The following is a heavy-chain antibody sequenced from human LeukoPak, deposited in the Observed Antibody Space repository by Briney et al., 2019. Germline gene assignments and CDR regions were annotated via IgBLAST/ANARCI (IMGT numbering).Heavy chain of an antibody. CDR3: ARASVGYCSGGSCYPGVY. V-gene: IGHV1-2*02. CDR1: GYTFTGYY. CDR2: INPNSGGT. Sequence: ASVKVSCKASGYTFTGYYMHWVRQAPGQGLEWMGWINPNSGGTNYAQKFQGRATMTRDTSTSTAYMELSRLRSDDTAVYYCARASVGYCSGGSCYPGVYWGQGTLVTVSS. D-gene: IGHD2-15*01. J-gene: IGHJ4*02.